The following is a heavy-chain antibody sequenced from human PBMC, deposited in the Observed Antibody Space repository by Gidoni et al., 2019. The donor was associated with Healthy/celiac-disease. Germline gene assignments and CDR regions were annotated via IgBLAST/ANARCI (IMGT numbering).Heavy chain of an antibody. V-gene: IGHV1-3*01. J-gene: IGHJ2*01. CDR1: GYTFTSYA. Sequence: QVQLVQSGAAVTKPGASVKVSCKPSGYTFTSYARPWARQAPGQRLEWMGWINAGNGNTKYSQKFQGRVTSTRDTSASTAYMELSSLRSEDTAVYYCAREPFTGWYGRYFDLWGRGTLVTVSS. D-gene: IGHD6-19*01. CDR3: AREPFTGWYGRYFDL. CDR2: INAGNGNT.